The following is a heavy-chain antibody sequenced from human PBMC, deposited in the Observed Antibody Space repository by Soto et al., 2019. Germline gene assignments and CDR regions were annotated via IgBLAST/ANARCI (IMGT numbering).Heavy chain of an antibody. CDR3: ARDQRAFGDFWSGYYRTFFDY. CDR2: ISAYNGNT. D-gene: IGHD3-3*01. J-gene: IGHJ4*02. V-gene: IGHV1-18*01. Sequence: QVQLVQSGAEVKKPGASVKVSCKASGYTFTSYGISWVRQAPGQGLEWMGWISAYNGNTNYAQKLQSRVTMTTDTSTSTAYMELRSLRSDDTAVYYCARDQRAFGDFWSGYYRTFFDYWGQGTLVTVSS. CDR1: GYTFTSYG.